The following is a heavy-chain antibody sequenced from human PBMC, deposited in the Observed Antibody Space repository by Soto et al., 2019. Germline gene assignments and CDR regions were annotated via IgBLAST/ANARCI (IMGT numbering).Heavy chain of an antibody. CDR3: AKGGAVYGLLTHDY. V-gene: IGHV3-23*01. Sequence: EVQLLESRGGLEQPGGSLRLSCAASGFTFRDYAMSWVRQAPGKGLEWVTTITGSSSNLYYSDSVKGRFAISRDNSKNTLYLQMDSLTAEDTAVYYCAKGGAVYGLLTHDYWGQGTLVTVSS. D-gene: IGHD3-9*01. J-gene: IGHJ4*02. CDR2: ITGSSSNL. CDR1: GFTFRDYA.